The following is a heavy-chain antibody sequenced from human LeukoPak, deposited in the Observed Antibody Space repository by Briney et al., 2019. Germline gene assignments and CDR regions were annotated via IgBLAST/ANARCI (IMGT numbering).Heavy chain of an antibody. J-gene: IGHJ4*02. CDR2: ISGGVGST. CDR3: AKGCGYTTSWYYDY. Sequence: VQPGGSLRLSCAASGFTFSSYALSWVRQAPGRGLEWVSSISGGVGSTDYADSVKGRFTISRDNSKNTLYVQMTSLRAEDTAVYYCAKGCGYTTSWYYDYWGQGTLVTVAS. V-gene: IGHV3-23*01. D-gene: IGHD6-13*01. CDR1: GFTFSSYA.